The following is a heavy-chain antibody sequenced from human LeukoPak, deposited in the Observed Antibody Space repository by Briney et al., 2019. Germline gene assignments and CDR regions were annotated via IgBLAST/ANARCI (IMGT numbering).Heavy chain of an antibody. CDR1: GFTVSSNY. CDR2: IYSGGST. D-gene: IGHD3-16*01. CDR3: ARVARGIYYYMDV. Sequence: PEGSLRLSCAASGFTVSSNYMSWVRQAPGKGLEWVSVIYSGGSTYYADSVKGRFTISRDNSKNTLYLQMNSLRAEDTAVYYCARVARGIYYYMDVWGQGTTVTVSS. J-gene: IGHJ6*03. V-gene: IGHV3-53*01.